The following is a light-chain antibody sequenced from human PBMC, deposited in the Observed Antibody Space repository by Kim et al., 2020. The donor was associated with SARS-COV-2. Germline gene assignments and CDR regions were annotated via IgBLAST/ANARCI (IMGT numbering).Light chain of an antibody. Sequence: DIQLTQSPSSLSASVGDRVTITCRASRSISTYLNWYQLKAGKAPQLLIFAASSLQSGVPTRFSGSGSGTDFTLTISGLHPEDFATYYCQQSYSSPVTFGGGPKVDIK. CDR1: RSISTY. V-gene: IGKV1-39*01. CDR3: QQSYSSPVT. CDR2: AAS. J-gene: IGKJ4*01.